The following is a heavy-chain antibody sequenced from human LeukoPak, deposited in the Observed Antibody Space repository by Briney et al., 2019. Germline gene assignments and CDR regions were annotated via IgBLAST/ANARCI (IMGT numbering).Heavy chain of an antibody. CDR2: MYYSGST. CDR1: GGSFTSSTCY. CDR3: ARQYYDSSGYYPWYFDY. J-gene: IGHJ4*02. Sequence: KPSETLSLTCTVSGGSFTSSTCYWGWIRQPPGKGLEWIGSMYYSGSTYYNQSLKSRLIISVDTSTNQFSLKLTSVTAADTAMYYCARQYYDSSGYYPWYFDYWGQGTLVTVSS. V-gene: IGHV4-39*01. D-gene: IGHD3-22*01.